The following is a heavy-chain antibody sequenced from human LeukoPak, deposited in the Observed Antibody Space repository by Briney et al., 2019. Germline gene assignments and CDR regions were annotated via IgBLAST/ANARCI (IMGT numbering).Heavy chain of an antibody. J-gene: IGHJ4*02. CDR2: IKSKTGGGTT. CDR3: TTSYY. D-gene: IGHD2-21*01. Sequence: GGSLRLSCAASGFTFSNAWMSWVRQAPGKGLEWVGRIKSKTGGGTTDYAAPVKGRFTISRDDSKNTLYLQMNSLKTEDTAVYYCTTSYYWGQGTLVTVSS. V-gene: IGHV3-15*01. CDR1: GFTFSNAW.